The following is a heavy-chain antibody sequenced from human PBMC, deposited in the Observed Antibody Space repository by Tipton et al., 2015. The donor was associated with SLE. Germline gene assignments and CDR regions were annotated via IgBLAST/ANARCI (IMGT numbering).Heavy chain of an antibody. CDR3: ASSIYEFWTK. CDR1: GGAISTFY. Sequence: LRLSCTVSGGAISTFYWSWIRQSAGKGLEWIGRIYSSGRTNYNPSLKSRVTISVDTSKNQFSLKLTSVTAADTAVYYCASSIYEFWTKWGQGTLVTVSS. CDR2: IYSSGRT. J-gene: IGHJ4*02. V-gene: IGHV4-4*07. D-gene: IGHD3-3*01.